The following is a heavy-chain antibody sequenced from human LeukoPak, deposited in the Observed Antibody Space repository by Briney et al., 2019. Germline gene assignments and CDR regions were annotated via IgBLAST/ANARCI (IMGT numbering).Heavy chain of an antibody. CDR3: SKDPGYYDSSGYY. Sequence: GGSLRLSCAASGFTFSSYGMHWVGQAPGKGLEWVAVISYEGSNNYYADSVKGRFTISREHSNNTLFLPMNRLRAVDPAVYYCSKDPGYYDSSGYYWGQGTLVTVSS. CDR2: ISYEGSNN. D-gene: IGHD3-22*01. CDR1: GFTFSSYG. J-gene: IGHJ4*02. V-gene: IGHV3-30*18.